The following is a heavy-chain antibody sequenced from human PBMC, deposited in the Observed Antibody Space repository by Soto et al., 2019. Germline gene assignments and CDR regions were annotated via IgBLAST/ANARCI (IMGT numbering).Heavy chain of an antibody. Sequence: VQLVESGGGLAQPGKSLRLSCVASGFTFSEYAMHWVRQAPGRGLAWVSGISYNSGSISYAASVKGRFSVSRDNDKKTLYLQMYNLRPEDTAFYYCTNGAPYHTGADYWGQGTLVTVSS. D-gene: IGHD1-1*01. J-gene: IGHJ4*02. V-gene: IGHV3-9*01. CDR3: TNGAPYHTGADY. CDR2: ISYNSGSI. CDR1: GFTFSEYA.